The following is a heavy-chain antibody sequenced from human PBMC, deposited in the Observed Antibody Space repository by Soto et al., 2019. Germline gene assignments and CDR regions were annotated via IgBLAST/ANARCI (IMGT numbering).Heavy chain of an antibody. CDR1: SASIISEQR. CDR3: ARSFGWYAIDQ. D-gene: IGHD6-19*01. Sequence: QMQLQESGPGLVKPSETLSLTCAVSSASIISEQRWSWVRQPPGKGLEWIGEIHHSGSTNNNPSRRSRVTMSVDKSKNQFSLKLNSLTAADTAVYYCARSFGWYAIDQWGQGTLVIVSS. CDR2: IHHSGST. J-gene: IGHJ4*02. V-gene: IGHV4-4*02.